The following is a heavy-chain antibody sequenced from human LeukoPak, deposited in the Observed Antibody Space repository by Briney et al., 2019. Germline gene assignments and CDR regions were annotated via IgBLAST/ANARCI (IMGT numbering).Heavy chain of an antibody. CDR3: ARSPDILTGEKFDY. J-gene: IGHJ4*02. D-gene: IGHD3-9*01. CDR1: GYTFTSYY. CDR2: INPSGGST. Sequence: ASVKVSCKASGYTFTSYYMHWVRQAPGQGLEWMGIINPSGGSTSYVQKFQGRVTMTRDTSISTAYMELSRLRFDDTAVYYCARSPDILTGEKFDYWGQGTLVTVSS. V-gene: IGHV1-46*01.